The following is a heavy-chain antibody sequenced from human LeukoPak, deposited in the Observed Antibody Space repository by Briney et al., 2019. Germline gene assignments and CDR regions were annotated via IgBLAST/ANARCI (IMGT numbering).Heavy chain of an antibody. J-gene: IGHJ4*02. CDR3: ARIYSSGWYYDY. CDR1: VVFISIYY. CDR2: IYYSGST. Sequence: SETLSLTCTVSVVFISIYYWIWIRQPPGKALECIGYIYYSGSTNYTPPLKSRVTISVDTSKNQFSLKLSSVTAADTAVYYCARIYSSGWYYDYWGQGTLVTVSS. D-gene: IGHD6-19*01. V-gene: IGHV4-59*01.